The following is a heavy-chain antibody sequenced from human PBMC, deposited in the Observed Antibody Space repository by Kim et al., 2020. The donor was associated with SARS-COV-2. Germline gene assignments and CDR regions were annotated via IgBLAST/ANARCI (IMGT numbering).Heavy chain of an antibody. Sequence: GGSLRLSCAASGFTFGDYSMHWVRQAPGKGLEWVSLISWNGGSIDYADSVKGRCNISRDNAKNSLYLQMNSLRADDTAWYYCAKHLLEWSDQYYFDSWGQGTLVPVSS. CDR3: AKHLLEWSDQYYFDS. CDR2: ISWNGGSI. V-gene: IGHV3-9*01. J-gene: IGHJ4*02. D-gene: IGHD3-3*01. CDR1: GFTFGDYS.